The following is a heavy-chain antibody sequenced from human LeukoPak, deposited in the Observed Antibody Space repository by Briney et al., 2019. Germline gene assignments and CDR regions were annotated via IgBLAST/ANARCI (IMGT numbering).Heavy chain of an antibody. CDR2: ARASGSAT. J-gene: IGHJ4*02. CDR3: AKRYGNASYQFDY. CDR1: GFTFSSYA. V-gene: IGHV3-23*01. D-gene: IGHD5-18*01. Sequence: GGSLRLSCAASGFTFSSYAMNWVRQTPGKGLEWVSTARASGSATYYADSVKGRFAISRDDSKSTLYLQMTNLRAEDTALYYCAKRYGNASYQFDYWGRGTLVTVSS.